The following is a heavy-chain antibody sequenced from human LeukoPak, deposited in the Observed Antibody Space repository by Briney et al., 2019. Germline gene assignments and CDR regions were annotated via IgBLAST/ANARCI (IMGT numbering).Heavy chain of an antibody. V-gene: IGHV3-30*04. CDR3: ASSVRGHCSGGSCYSPAYWYFDL. D-gene: IGHD2-15*01. CDR1: GVTFSSYA. J-gene: IGHJ2*01. CDR2: ISYDGSNK. Sequence: PGGSLRLSCAASGVTFSSYAMQWVRQAPGRGGEWVAGISYDGSNKYYADSVKGRFTISRENSKNTLYLHINSLRAEDTALYYCASSVRGHCSGGSCYSPAYWYFDLWGRGPLVPVSS.